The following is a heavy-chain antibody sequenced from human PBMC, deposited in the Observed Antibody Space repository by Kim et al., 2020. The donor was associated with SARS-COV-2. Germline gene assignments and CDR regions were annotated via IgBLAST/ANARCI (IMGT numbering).Heavy chain of an antibody. D-gene: IGHD6-13*01. Sequence: GGSLRLSCAASGFTFSSYAMSWVRQAPGKGLEWVSAISGSGGSTYYADSVKGRFTISRDTSKNTLYLQMNSLRAEDTAVYFCAKLRAAARIGPFDYWGQGTLVTGSS. J-gene: IGHJ4*02. CDR1: GFTFSSYA. CDR3: AKLRAAARIGPFDY. V-gene: IGHV3-23*01. CDR2: ISGSGGST.